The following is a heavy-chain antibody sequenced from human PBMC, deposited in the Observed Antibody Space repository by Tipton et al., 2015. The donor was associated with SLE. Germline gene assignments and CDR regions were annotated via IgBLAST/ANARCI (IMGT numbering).Heavy chain of an antibody. CDR2: ISSSGNFI. CDR1: GFTFSSYE. D-gene: IGHD3-16*01. CDR3: ARDQRGGNWLDP. J-gene: IGHJ5*02. Sequence: SLRLSCAASGFTFSSYEMNWVRQAPGKGLEWVSYISSSGNFIYYADSMKGRFTISRDNAKNSLYLQINSLRADDTAVYYCARDQRGGNWLDPWGQGTLVTVSS. V-gene: IGHV3-48*03.